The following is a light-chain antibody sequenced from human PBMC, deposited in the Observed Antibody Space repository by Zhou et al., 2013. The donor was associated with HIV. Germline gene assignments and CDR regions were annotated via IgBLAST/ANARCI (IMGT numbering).Light chain of an antibody. CDR1: QSLDNW. V-gene: IGKV1-5*03. Sequence: DIQMTQSPSTLSASVGDKVTITCRASQSLDNWLAWYQQKPGKAPNLLVYKASNLESGVPSRFSGSGSGTEFTLTITSLQPADIATYYCQQCRNSPWTFGKGPR. J-gene: IGKJ1*01. CDR3: QQCRNSPWT. CDR2: KAS.